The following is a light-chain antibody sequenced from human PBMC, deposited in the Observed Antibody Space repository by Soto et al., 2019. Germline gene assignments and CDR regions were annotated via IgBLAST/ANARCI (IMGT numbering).Light chain of an antibody. CDR2: KAS. Sequence: DIQMTQSPSTLSGSVGDRVTITCRASQTISSWLALYQQKPGKAPKLLIYKASTLKSGVPSRFSGSGSGTEFTLTISSLQPDDFATYYCQHDNSYSEAFGQGTKVELK. CDR1: QTISSW. CDR3: QHDNSYSEA. V-gene: IGKV1-5*03. J-gene: IGKJ1*01.